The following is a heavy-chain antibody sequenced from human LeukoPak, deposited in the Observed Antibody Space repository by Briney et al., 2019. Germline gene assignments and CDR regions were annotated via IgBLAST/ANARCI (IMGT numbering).Heavy chain of an antibody. D-gene: IGHD6-13*01. CDR2: INPNNGGT. V-gene: IGHV1-2*06. J-gene: IGHJ4*02. CDR3: ARGRSSSWSG. Sequence: ASVTVSCKASGYTFTGYYIHWVRQAPGQGLDWMGRINPNNGGTNYAQKFQGRVTMTRDMSMSTAYMELSRLRSDDTAVYYCARGRSSSWSGWGQGTLVTVSS. CDR1: GYTFTGYY.